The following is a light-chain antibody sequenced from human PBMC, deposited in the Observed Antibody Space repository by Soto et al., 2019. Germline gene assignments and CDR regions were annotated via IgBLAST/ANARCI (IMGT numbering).Light chain of an antibody. CDR1: QSVSRN. J-gene: IGKJ1*01. CDR3: QKYNKWTKWT. CDR2: GAS. Sequence: EVFMTHSRAALSVSPGERSTVCCRAGQSVSRNLAWYQQKPGQAPRLLIYGASTRATGIPARFSGSGSGTELTIHISSMKSEAFAVYSCQKYNKWTKWTFGQGKNVDIK. V-gene: IGKV3-15*01.